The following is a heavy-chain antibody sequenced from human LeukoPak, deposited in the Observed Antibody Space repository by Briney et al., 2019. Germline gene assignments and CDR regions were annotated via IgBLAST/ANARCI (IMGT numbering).Heavy chain of an antibody. CDR2: INHSGST. Sequence: KPSETLSLTCAVYGGSFSGYHWSWIRQPPGKGLEWIGEINHSGSTNYNPSLKSRVTISVDTSKNQFSLKLSSVTAADTAVYYCARGTIVVVPAATYYDFWSGYSWFDPWGQGTLVTVSS. D-gene: IGHD3-3*01. CDR3: ARGTIVVVPAATYYDFWSGYSWFDP. CDR1: GGSFSGYH. J-gene: IGHJ5*02. V-gene: IGHV4-34*01.